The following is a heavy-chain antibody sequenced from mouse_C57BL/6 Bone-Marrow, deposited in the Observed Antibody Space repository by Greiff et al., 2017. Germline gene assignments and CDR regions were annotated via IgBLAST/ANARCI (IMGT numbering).Heavy chain of an antibody. CDR2: IHPNSGST. Sequence: VHVKQPGAELVKPGASVKLSCKASGYTFTSYWMHWVKQRPGQGLEWIGMIHPNSGSTNYNEKFKSKAKLTVDKSSSTAYMQRTSLTSEDSAVYYCATKSGWLLRLDYWGQGTTLTVSS. CDR3: ATKSGWLLRLDY. V-gene: IGHV1-64*01. D-gene: IGHD2-3*01. J-gene: IGHJ2*01. CDR1: GYTFTSYW.